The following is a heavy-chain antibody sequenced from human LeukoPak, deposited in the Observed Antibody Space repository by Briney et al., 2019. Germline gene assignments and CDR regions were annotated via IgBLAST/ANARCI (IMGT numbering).Heavy chain of an antibody. V-gene: IGHV3-49*03. CDR2: IRSKAYGETA. CDR1: GFTFGDYA. J-gene: IGHJ4*02. Sequence: GGSLRLSCTATGFTFGDYAMSWIRQAPGKGLERVGFIRSKAYGETADYAASVKGRFTISRDDSKAIAYLQMNSLKTEDTAVYHCTRDRGAYNLYDYWGQGTLVTVSS. D-gene: IGHD1-1*01. CDR3: TRDRGAYNLYDY.